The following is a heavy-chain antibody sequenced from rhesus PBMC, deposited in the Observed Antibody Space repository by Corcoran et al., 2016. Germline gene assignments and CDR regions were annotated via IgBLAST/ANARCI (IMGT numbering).Heavy chain of an antibody. CDR3: ARSGYSSWYLDAFDF. D-gene: IGHD6-13*01. J-gene: IGHJ3*01. CDR1: GFTFSSYG. Sequence: EVQLVESGGGLAKPGGSLRLSCAASGFTFSSYGMSWVRQAPGKGLEWDSAINSGGDRTNYADSVKGRITISRDNSKNTLSLQMNSLRAEDTAVYYCARSGYSSWYLDAFDFWGQGLRVTVSS. V-gene: IGHV3-103*01. CDR2: INSGGDRT.